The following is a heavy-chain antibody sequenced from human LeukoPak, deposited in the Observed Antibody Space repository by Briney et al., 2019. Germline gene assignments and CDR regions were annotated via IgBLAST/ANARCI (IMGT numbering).Heavy chain of an antibody. CDR3: ARGERTTVTTFDL. CDR1: GGSISSTAYY. Sequence: SETLSLTCSVSGGSISSTAYYWGWIRQPPGKGLEWIGSIYYTGITYYNPSLKSRVTISVDTSKNQFSLKLSSVTAADTAVYYCARGERTTVTTFDLWGRGTLVTVSS. J-gene: IGHJ2*01. V-gene: IGHV4-39*07. CDR2: IYYTGIT. D-gene: IGHD4-17*01.